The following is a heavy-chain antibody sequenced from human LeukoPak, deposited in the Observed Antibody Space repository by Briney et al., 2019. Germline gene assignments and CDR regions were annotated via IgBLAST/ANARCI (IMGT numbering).Heavy chain of an antibody. CDR3: ATLPYYYDSSGSYYFDY. CDR1: GFTFDDYA. D-gene: IGHD3-22*01. CDR2: ISWNSGSI. V-gene: IGHV3-9*01. J-gene: IGHJ4*02. Sequence: GGSLRLSCAASGFTFDDYAMHWVRQAPGKGLEWVSGISWNSGSIGYADSVKGRFTISRDNSKNTLYLQMNSLRVEDTAVYYCATLPYYYDSSGSYYFDYWGQGTLVTVSS.